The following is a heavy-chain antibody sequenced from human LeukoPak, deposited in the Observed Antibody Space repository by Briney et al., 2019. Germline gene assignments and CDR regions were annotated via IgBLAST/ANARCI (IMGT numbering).Heavy chain of an antibody. V-gene: IGHV4-34*01. CDR2: INHSGST. Sequence: SETLSLTCAVYGGSFSGYYWSWIRQPPGKGLEWIGEINHSGSTNYNPSLKSRVTISVDTSKNQFSLKLSSVTAADTAVHYCARGSLVAAAGTAGYYYYYMDVWGKGTTVTVSS. D-gene: IGHD6-13*01. CDR3: ARGSLVAAAGTAGYYYYYMDV. CDR1: GGSFSGYY. J-gene: IGHJ6*03.